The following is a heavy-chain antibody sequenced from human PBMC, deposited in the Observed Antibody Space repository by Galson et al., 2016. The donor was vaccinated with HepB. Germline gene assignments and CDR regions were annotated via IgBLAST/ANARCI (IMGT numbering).Heavy chain of an antibody. D-gene: IGHD3-10*01. CDR3: ARDRTRYYGSGSYYTPDAFEI. CDR1: GYTFTTYG. J-gene: IGHJ3*02. Sequence: SVKVSCKASGYTFTTYGISWVRQAPGQGLEWMGWISAYNGNTNYAQKIQGRVTMTTDTSTSTAYMELRSLGSDDTAVYYCARDRTRYYGSGSYYTPDAFEIWGQGTMVIVSS. CDR2: ISAYNGNT. V-gene: IGHV1-18*04.